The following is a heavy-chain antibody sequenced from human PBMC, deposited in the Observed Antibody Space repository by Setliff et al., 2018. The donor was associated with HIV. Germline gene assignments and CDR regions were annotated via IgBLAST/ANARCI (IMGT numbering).Heavy chain of an antibody. D-gene: IGHD3-9*01. CDR3: ARDNGRYFDRGWFDP. CDR1: GFTFSSYW. Sequence: PGGSLRLSCAASGFTFSSYWMNWVRQAPGKGLEWVANIKYDGSEKYYADSVKGRFTISRDNAENSLYLQMNSLRAEDTAVYYCARDNGRYFDRGWFDPWGQGALVTVS. V-gene: IGHV3-7*01. CDR2: IKYDGSEK. J-gene: IGHJ5*02.